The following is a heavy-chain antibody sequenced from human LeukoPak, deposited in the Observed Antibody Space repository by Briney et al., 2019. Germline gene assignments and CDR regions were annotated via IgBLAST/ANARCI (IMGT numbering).Heavy chain of an antibody. CDR3: ARDLNY. Sequence: GGSLRLSCAASGFDVTTNYMSWVRQVTGKGLDWASVFSGDGYTGYADSVKGRFTVSRDSSKNTMYLQMNSLRAEDSALYYCARDLNYWGQGTLVTVSS. CDR1: GFDVTTNY. V-gene: IGHV3-53*01. CDR2: FSGDGYT. J-gene: IGHJ4*02.